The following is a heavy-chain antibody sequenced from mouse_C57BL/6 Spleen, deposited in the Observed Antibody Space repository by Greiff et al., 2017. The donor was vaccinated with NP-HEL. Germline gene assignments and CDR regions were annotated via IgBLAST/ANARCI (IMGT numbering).Heavy chain of an antibody. CDR1: GYSITSGYY. CDR2: IRYDGSN. V-gene: IGHV3-6*01. CDR3: ARVGDDYGAWFAY. Sequence: ESGPGLVKPSPSLSLPCSVTGYSITSGYYWNWIRQFPGNKLEWMGYIRYDGSNNYNPSLKNRISLTRDTSKNQVFLKLNSVTTEDTATYYCARVGDDYGAWFAYWGQGTLVTVSA. J-gene: IGHJ3*01. D-gene: IGHD2-4*01.